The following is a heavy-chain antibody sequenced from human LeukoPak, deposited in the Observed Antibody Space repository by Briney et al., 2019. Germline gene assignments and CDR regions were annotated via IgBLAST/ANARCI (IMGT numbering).Heavy chain of an antibody. V-gene: IGHV4-59*02. J-gene: IGHJ5*02. Sequence: PSETLSLTCAVSGVSVSSYYWSWIRQPPGKGLEWIGDIYDSGSTNYNPSLKSRVTISVDTSKNTFSLKLSSLTAADTAVYYCGREVTPGYYGSGSYLPLDHWPQGTVDSVS. CDR1: GVSVSSYY. D-gene: IGHD3-10*01. CDR3: GREVTPGYYGSGSYLPLDH. CDR2: IYDSGST.